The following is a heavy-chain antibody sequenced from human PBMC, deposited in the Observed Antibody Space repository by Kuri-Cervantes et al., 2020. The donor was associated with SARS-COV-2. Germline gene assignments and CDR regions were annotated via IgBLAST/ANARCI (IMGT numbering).Heavy chain of an antibody. D-gene: IGHD6-19*01. Sequence: GESLKISCAASGFSFSSYTMSWVRQAPGKGLEWVSGISGSGGSTYYADSVKGRFTISRDNSKNTLYLQMNSLRAEDTAVYYCAKGAAEGGSGWLFDYWGQGTLVTDSS. CDR3: AKGAAEGGSGWLFDY. CDR2: ISGSGGST. J-gene: IGHJ4*02. V-gene: IGHV3-23*01. CDR1: GFSFSSYT.